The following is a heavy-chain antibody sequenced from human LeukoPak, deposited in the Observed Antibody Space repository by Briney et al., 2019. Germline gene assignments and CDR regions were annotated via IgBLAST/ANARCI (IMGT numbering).Heavy chain of an antibody. D-gene: IGHD6-13*01. Sequence: GGSLGLSCAASGFTFSSYWMSWVRQAPGKGLEWVANIKQDGSEKYYVDSVKGRFTISRDNAKNSLYRQMCSLRAEDTAVYYCARDGESRAEYSSRPNWFDPWGQGTLVTVSS. CDR2: IKQDGSEK. J-gene: IGHJ5*02. V-gene: IGHV3-7*01. CDR3: ARDGESRAEYSSRPNWFDP. CDR1: GFTFSSYW.